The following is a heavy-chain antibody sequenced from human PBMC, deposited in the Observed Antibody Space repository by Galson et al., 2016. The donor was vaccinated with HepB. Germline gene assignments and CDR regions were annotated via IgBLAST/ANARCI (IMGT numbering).Heavy chain of an antibody. D-gene: IGHD2-21*02. Sequence: SLRLSCAVSGLTFRSHPMHWVRQPPGKGLEWVALISSDGTNKHYADPVKGRFSISRDNSKNTLYLQMNSLGGDDTAVYYCAGDYGDAGFDPWGQGTLVTVSS. CDR1: GLTFRSHP. V-gene: IGHV3-30-3*01. CDR2: ISSDGTNK. J-gene: IGHJ5*02. CDR3: AGDYGDAGFDP.